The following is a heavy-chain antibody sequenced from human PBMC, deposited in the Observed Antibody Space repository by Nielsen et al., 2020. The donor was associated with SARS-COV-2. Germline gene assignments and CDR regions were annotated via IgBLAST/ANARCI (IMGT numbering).Heavy chain of an antibody. Sequence: GGSLRLSCAASGLPFSTYAMTWVRQAPGKGLEWVSALSTSGEKTYYADSVKGRFTISRDNSKSTVYLQMNRLRVEDTAVYYCAKEYAPLKIVAYFFDSWGQGTQVTVSS. J-gene: IGHJ4*02. V-gene: IGHV3-23*01. CDR2: LSTSGEKT. D-gene: IGHD5-12*01. CDR1: GLPFSTYA. CDR3: AKEYAPLKIVAYFFDS.